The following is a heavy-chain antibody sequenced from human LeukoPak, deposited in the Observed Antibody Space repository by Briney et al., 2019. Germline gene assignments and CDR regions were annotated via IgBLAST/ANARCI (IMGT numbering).Heavy chain of an antibody. V-gene: IGHV3-64*01. CDR2: ISSSGGNT. Sequence: GGSLRLSCAASGFTFNTYAMHWARQAPGKGLEFVSSISSSGGNTYYANSVKGRFTISRDDSKNTLYLQMGSLRPENMAVYYCARASGRGLYYFDYWGQGTLVTVSS. CDR1: GFTFNTYA. J-gene: IGHJ4*02. D-gene: IGHD2-15*01. CDR3: ARASGRGLYYFDY.